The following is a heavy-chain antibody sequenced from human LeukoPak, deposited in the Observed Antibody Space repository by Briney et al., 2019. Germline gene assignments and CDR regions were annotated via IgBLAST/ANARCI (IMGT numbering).Heavy chain of an antibody. CDR1: GFTFSSYA. V-gene: IGHV3-23*01. CDR2: ISGSGGST. D-gene: IGHD1-26*01. CDR3: AKAPNIVGATGFLDY. J-gene: IGHJ4*02. Sequence: GGSLRLSCAASGFTFSSYAMSWVRQAPGKGLEWVSAISGSGGSTYYADSVKGRFTISRDSSKNTLYLQMNSLRAEDTAVYYCAKAPNIVGATGFLDYWGQGTLVTVSS.